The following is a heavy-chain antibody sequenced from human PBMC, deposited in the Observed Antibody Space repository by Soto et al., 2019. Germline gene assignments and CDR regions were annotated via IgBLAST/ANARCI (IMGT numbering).Heavy chain of an antibody. D-gene: IGHD1-7*01. Sequence: SLRLSCAASGFTFSSYAMHWVRQAPGKGLEWVAVISYDGSNKYYADSVKGRFTISRDNSKNTLYLQMDSLRAEDTAVYYCARVNQLELGDAFDIWGQGTMVTVSS. CDR2: ISYDGSNK. V-gene: IGHV3-30-3*01. J-gene: IGHJ3*02. CDR1: GFTFSSYA. CDR3: ARVNQLELGDAFDI.